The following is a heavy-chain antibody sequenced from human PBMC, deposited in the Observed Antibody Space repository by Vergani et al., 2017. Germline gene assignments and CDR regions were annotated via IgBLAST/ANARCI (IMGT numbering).Heavy chain of an antibody. CDR3: AKTRIAAASSLAFDI. V-gene: IGHV3-48*01. D-gene: IGHD6-6*01. J-gene: IGHJ3*02. CDR2: ISSSSSTI. CDR1: GFTFSSYS. Sequence: EVQLLESGGGLVQPGGSLRLSCAASGFTFSSYSMNWVRQAPGKGLEWVSYISSSSSTIYYADSVKGRFTISRENAKNSLYLQMNSLRAGDTALYYCAKTRIAAASSLAFDIWGQGTMVTVSS.